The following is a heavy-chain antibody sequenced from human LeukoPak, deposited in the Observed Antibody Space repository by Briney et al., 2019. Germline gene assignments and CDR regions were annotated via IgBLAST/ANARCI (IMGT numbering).Heavy chain of an antibody. Sequence: GGSLRLSCAASGFTVNNEYMYWVRQAPGRGLECVSLIYADGRTFYTDSVRGRFTISRDNPRNTVDLQMNRLRAEDTAVYFCVRSVFSWGQGTRVTVSS. J-gene: IGHJ5*02. CDR3: VRSVFS. CDR1: GFTVNNEY. V-gene: IGHV3-66*01. D-gene: IGHD2-8*01. CDR2: IYADGRT.